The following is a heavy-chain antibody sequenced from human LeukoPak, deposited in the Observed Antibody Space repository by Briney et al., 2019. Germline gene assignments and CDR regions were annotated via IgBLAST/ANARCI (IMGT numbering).Heavy chain of an antibody. CDR1: GNSISSGDNY. V-gene: IGHV4-61*02. Sequence: PSETLSLTCTVSGNSISSGDNYWSWIRQPAGTELEWIGRIYTSRSTNYNPSLKSRITISGDTSKNQFSLRLSSVTAADTAVYYCARASYSYDINGWVPFDYWGQGTLVTVSS. J-gene: IGHJ4*02. CDR3: ARASYSYDINGWVPFDY. CDR2: IYTSRST. D-gene: IGHD3-22*01.